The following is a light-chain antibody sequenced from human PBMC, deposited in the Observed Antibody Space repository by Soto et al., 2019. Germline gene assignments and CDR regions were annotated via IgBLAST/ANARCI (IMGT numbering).Light chain of an antibody. CDR1: SSDVGSYNL. J-gene: IGLJ1*01. Sequence: QSALTQPASVSGSPGQSITISCTGTSSDVGSYNLVSWYQQHPIKAPKLMIYEGSKRPSGVSNRFSGSKSGNTASLTISGLQAEDEAYYYCCSYAGSSYYVFGSGTKVTVL. V-gene: IGLV2-23*01. CDR3: CSYAGSSYYV. CDR2: EGS.